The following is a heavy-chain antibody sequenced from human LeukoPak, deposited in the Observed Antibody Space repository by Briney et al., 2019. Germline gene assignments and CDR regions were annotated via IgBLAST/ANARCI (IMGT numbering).Heavy chain of an antibody. D-gene: IGHD3/OR15-3a*01. V-gene: IGHV4-38-2*02. CDR2: IYHSGST. CDR1: GYSISSGYY. Sequence: SETLSLTCTVSGYSISSGYYWGWIRQPPGKGLEWIGSIYHSGSTYYNPSLKSRVAISVDTSKNQFSLKLSSVTAADTAVYYCASSSFGLTLIFDYWGQGTLVTVSS. CDR3: ASSSFGLTLIFDY. J-gene: IGHJ4*02.